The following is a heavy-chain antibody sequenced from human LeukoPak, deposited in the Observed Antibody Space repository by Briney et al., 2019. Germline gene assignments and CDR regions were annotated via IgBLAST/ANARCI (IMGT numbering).Heavy chain of an antibody. Sequence: KPGGSLRLSCAASGFTFSSYWMHWVRQAPGKGLEWVSSISSSCNYIYYADSVKGRFTISRDNAKNSLYLQMNSLRAEDTAVYYCARDSDGYWGQGTLVTVSS. CDR3: ARDSDGY. D-gene: IGHD3-10*01. V-gene: IGHV3-21*01. CDR2: ISSSCNYI. J-gene: IGHJ4*02. CDR1: GFTFSSYW.